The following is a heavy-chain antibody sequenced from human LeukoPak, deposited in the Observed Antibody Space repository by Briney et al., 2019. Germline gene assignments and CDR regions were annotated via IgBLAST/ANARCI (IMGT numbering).Heavy chain of an antibody. J-gene: IGHJ3*02. CDR3: ARDRVTGTILVDAFDI. D-gene: IGHD1-20*01. V-gene: IGHV3-21*01. CDR1: GFTFSSYS. CDR2: ISGSSSYR. Sequence: GGSLRLSCAASGFTFSSYSMNWVRQAPGKGLEWVSSISGSSSYRYYADSVKGRFTISRDNAKNSLYLQMNSLRAEDTAVYYCARDRVTGTILVDAFDIWGQGTMVTVSS.